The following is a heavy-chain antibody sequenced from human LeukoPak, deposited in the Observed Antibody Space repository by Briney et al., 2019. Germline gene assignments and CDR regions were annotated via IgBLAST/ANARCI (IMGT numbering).Heavy chain of an antibody. V-gene: IGHV3-23*01. D-gene: IGHD3-10*01. J-gene: IGHJ4*02. CDR3: AKAPLRYYPY. Sequence: PGGSLRLPCAASGFTFSSYAMSWVRQAPGKGLEWVSAISGSGGSTYYADSVKGRFTISRDNSRNTLYLQMSSLRAEDAAVYYCAKAPLRYYPYWGQGTLVTVSS. CDR2: ISGSGGST. CDR1: GFTFSSYA.